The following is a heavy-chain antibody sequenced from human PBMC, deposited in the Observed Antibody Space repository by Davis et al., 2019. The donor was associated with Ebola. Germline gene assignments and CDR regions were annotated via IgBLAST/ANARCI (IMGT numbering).Heavy chain of an antibody. J-gene: IGHJ6*02. Sequence: AASVKVSCKASGYTFTSYYMHWVRQAPGQGLEWMGIINPSGGSTSYAQKFQGRVTITADKSTSTAYMELSSLRSEDTAVYYCARGLGELLRYYYGMDVWGQGTTVTVSS. V-gene: IGHV1-46*01. D-gene: IGHD1-26*01. CDR3: ARGLGELLRYYYGMDV. CDR2: INPSGGST. CDR1: GYTFTSYY.